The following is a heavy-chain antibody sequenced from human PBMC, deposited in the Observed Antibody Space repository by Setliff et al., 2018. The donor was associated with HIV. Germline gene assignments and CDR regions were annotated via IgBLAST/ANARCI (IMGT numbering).Heavy chain of an antibody. CDR2: MNPNSGNT. D-gene: IGHD2-8*01. CDR1: VYTFTSYD. J-gene: IGHJ5*02. V-gene: IGHV1-8*03. Sequence: ASVKVSCNASVYTFTSYDINWVRQATGQGLEWMGWMNPNSGNTGYAQKFQGRVTITRNTSISTAYMELSSLRSEDTAVYYCARGGTYCTNGVCYTHNWFDPWGQGTLVTVSS. CDR3: ARGGTYCTNGVCYTHNWFDP.